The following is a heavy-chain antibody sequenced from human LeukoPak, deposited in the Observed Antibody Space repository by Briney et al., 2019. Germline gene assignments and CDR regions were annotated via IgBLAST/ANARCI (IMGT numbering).Heavy chain of an antibody. CDR1: GFTVSSNY. J-gene: IGHJ6*02. CDR2: IYSGGST. D-gene: IGHD6-19*01. V-gene: IGHV3-66*01. CDR3: ARDNRGAVAGLYGMDV. Sequence: GGSLRLSCAASGFTVSSNYMSWVRQAPGKGLEWVSVIYSGGSTYYADSVKGRFTISRDNSKNTLYLQMNSLRAEDTAVYYCARDNRGAVAGLYGMDVWAKGPRSPSP.